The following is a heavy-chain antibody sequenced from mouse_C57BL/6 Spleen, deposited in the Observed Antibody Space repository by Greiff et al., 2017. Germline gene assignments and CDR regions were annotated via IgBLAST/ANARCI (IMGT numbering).Heavy chain of an antibody. J-gene: IGHJ4*01. CDR1: GYAFSSSW. V-gene: IGHV1-82*01. D-gene: IGHD2-1*01. CDR3: ARGYYGLMDY. CDR2: IYPGDGDT. Sequence: QVQLQQSGPELVKPGASVKISCKASGYAFSSSWMNWVKQRPGKGLEWIGRIYPGDGDTNYNGKFKGKATLTADKSSSTAYMQLSSLTSEDSAVXFCARGYYGLMDYWGQGTSVTVSS.